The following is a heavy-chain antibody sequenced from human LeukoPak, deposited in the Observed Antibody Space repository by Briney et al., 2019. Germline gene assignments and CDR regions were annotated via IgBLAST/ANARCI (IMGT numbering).Heavy chain of an antibody. CDR3: ARRVAGSGRSGWFDP. Sequence: SETLSLTCAVYGGSFSGYFWSWIRQPPGKGLEWIGDINHNGGTNYNPSLKSRVTISVDTSKNQFSLRLSSVTAADTAVYYCARRVAGSGRSGWFDPWGQGTLVTVSS. CDR2: INHNGGT. V-gene: IGHV4-34*01. CDR1: GGSFSGYF. D-gene: IGHD3-10*01. J-gene: IGHJ5*02.